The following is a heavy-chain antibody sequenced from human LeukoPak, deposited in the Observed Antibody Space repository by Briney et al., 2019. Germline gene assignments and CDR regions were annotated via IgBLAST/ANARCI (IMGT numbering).Heavy chain of an antibody. Sequence: PGGSLRLSCAASGFPFSSYAMSWVRQAPGKGLEWVSAISGSGGSTSYADSVKGRFTISRDNSKNTLYLQMNSLRAEDTAVYYCAKESVQQLVPNWFDPWGQGTLVTVSP. D-gene: IGHD6-13*01. CDR1: GFPFSSYA. CDR3: AKESVQQLVPNWFDP. V-gene: IGHV3-23*01. J-gene: IGHJ5*02. CDR2: ISGSGGST.